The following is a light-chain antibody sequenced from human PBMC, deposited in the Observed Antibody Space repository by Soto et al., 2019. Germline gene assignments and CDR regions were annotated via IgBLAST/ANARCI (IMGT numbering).Light chain of an antibody. CDR1: SSDVGGYNY. Sequence: QSALTQPASVSGSPGQSITISCTGTSSDVGGYNYVYWYQQHPGKAPKLMIYDVSNRPSGVSNRFSGSKSGNTASLTISGIQAEDDADYYCSSYTSSSNYVFGTGTKLTVL. CDR2: DVS. V-gene: IGLV2-14*01. J-gene: IGLJ1*01. CDR3: SSYTSSSNYV.